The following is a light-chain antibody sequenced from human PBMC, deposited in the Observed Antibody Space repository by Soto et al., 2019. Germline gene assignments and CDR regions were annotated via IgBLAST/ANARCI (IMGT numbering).Light chain of an antibody. CDR2: AES. CDR3: QQYNTWPPIT. V-gene: IGKV3-15*01. CDR1: QSISRN. J-gene: IGKJ5*01. Sequence: EIVMTQSPATLSVSPGERASLSCRASQSISRNLAWYQQNPGQAPRLLIYAESTRATGIPARFSGSGSGTEFTLTISSLQSEDFAVYYCQQYNTWPPITFGQGTRLEIK.